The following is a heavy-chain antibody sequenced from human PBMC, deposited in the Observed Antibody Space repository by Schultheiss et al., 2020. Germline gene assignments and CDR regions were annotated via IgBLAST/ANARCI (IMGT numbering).Heavy chain of an antibody. CDR3: ARSFDY. Sequence: SETLSLTCTVSGGSISSYYWSWIRQPPGKGLEWIGFVYYSGNNDYNPSLRSRVTISVDTSKNQFSLKLSSVTAADTAVYFCARSFDYWGQGALVTVSS. CDR2: VYYSGNN. J-gene: IGHJ4*02. V-gene: IGHV4-59*01. CDR1: GGSISSYY.